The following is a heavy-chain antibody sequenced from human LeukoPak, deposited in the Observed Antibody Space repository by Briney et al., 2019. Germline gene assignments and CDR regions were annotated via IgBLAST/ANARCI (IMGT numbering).Heavy chain of an antibody. V-gene: IGHV4-61*02. J-gene: IGHJ3*02. CDR1: GGSISSESYH. Sequence: PSETLSLTCTVSGGSISSESYHWSWIRQPAGKGLEWIGRIYSSGNSKYNPSLKSRVTISVDTSRNQFSLNLSSVTAADTAVYYCARDMTGSGWNDAFDIWGQGTMVTVSS. CDR3: ARDMTGSGWNDAFDI. CDR2: IYSSGNS. D-gene: IGHD6-19*01.